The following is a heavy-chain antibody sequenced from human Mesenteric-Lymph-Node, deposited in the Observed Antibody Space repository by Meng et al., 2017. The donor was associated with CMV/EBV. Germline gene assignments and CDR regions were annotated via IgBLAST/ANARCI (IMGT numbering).Heavy chain of an antibody. CDR1: GVSISSSNW. J-gene: IGHJ4*02. V-gene: IGHV4-4*02. CDR2: IYHSGST. D-gene: IGHD1-26*01. CDR3: AVSVGTTTRFDF. Sequence: CPVSGVSISSSNWWSWVRQPPGKGLEWIGEIYHSGSTNYNPSLKSRVTISVDKSKNQFSLKVNSVTAADTAVYYCAVSVGTTTRFDFWGQGTLVTVSS.